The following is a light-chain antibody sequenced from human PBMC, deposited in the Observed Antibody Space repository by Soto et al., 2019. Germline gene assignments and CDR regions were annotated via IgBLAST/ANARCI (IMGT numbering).Light chain of an antibody. CDR1: SSDVGGYNY. Sequence: QSVLTQPPSASGSPGQSVAISCTGTSSDVGGYNYVSWYQQHPGKAPNLMLYAVSERPSGVPDRFSGSKSGNTASLTVSGLQAEDEADYYCSSYAGNNNVVFGGGTKVTVL. CDR3: SSYAGNNNVV. V-gene: IGLV2-8*01. J-gene: IGLJ2*01. CDR2: AVS.